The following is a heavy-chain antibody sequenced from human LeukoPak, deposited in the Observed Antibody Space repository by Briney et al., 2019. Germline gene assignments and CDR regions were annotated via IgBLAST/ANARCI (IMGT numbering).Heavy chain of an antibody. CDR2: ITPVIETA. CDR3: ARVNLRGSNYNWFDP. J-gene: IGHJ5*02. CDR1: GGTFLSHT. D-gene: IGHD3-10*01. Sequence: SVKVCCKTSGGTFLSHTFSWVRQAPGKGLEWMGKITPVIETANYAQTLQGRVSIYADKSTTTVYMDLSGLRPDDTAVYYCARVNLRGSNYNWFDPWGQGTRVTVSS. V-gene: IGHV1-69*08.